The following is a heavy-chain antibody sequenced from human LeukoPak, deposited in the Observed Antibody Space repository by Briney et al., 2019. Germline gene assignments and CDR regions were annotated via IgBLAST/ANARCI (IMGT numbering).Heavy chain of an antibody. D-gene: IGHD2-2*01. J-gene: IGHJ4*02. CDR2: ISGSGAGT. V-gene: IGHV3-23*01. CDR3: AKDVSAVPAAIAY. CDR1: GFTFTSYA. Sequence: WGSLTLSCAASGFTFTSYAMSWVRQAPGKGLEWVSAISGSGAGTYYADSVRGRFTISRDNSKNTLYLQMNSLRAEDTAVYYCAKDVSAVPAAIAYWGQGTLVTVSS.